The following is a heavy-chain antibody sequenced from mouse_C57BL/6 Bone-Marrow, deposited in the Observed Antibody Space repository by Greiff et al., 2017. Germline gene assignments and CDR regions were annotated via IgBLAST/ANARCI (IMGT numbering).Heavy chain of an antibody. CDR3: AGRDYYGSSPCAY. CDR1: GYTFTSYT. CDR2: INPSSGYT. V-gene: IGHV1-4*01. J-gene: IGHJ3*01. Sequence: QVQLQQSGAELARPGASVKMSCKASGYTFTSYTMHWVKQRPGQGLEWIGYINPSSGYTKYNQKFKDKATLTADKSSSTAYMQLSSLTSEDSAVYYGAGRDYYGSSPCAYWGQGTLVTVSA. D-gene: IGHD1-1*01.